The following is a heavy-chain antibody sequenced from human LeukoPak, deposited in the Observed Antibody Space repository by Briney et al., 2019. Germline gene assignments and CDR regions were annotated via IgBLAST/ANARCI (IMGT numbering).Heavy chain of an antibody. Sequence: GGSLRLSCAASGFTFSSYEMNWVRQAPGKGLEWVSYISSSGSTIYYADSVKGRFTISRDNAKNSLYLQMNSLRAEDTAVCYCARVPERWLQPRTPFRHVDYWGQGTLVTVSS. CDR1: GFTFSSYE. D-gene: IGHD5-24*01. CDR3: ARVPERWLQPRTPFRHVDY. J-gene: IGHJ4*02. V-gene: IGHV3-48*03. CDR2: ISSSGSTI.